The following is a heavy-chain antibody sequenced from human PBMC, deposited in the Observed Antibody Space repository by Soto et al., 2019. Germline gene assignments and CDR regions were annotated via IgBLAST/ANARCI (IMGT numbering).Heavy chain of an antibody. Sequence: GGSLRLSCAASGFTFSSYGMHWVRQAPGKGLEWVAVISYDGSNKYYADSVKGRFTISRDNSKNTLYLQMNSLRAEDTAVYYCAKDLTKSPEDHRNYYGMDVWGQGTTVTVSS. CDR3: AKDLTKSPEDHRNYYGMDV. CDR2: ISYDGSNK. J-gene: IGHJ6*02. D-gene: IGHD2-8*01. CDR1: GFTFSSYG. V-gene: IGHV3-30*18.